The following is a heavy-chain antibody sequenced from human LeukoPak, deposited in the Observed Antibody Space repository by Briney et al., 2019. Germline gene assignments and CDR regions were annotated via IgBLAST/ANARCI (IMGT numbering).Heavy chain of an antibody. CDR2: ISSGSSYI. J-gene: IGHJ4*02. CDR3: ARDKDYGDKRLLDY. D-gene: IGHD4-23*01. V-gene: IGHV3-21*01. CDR1: GFIFSSYG. Sequence: GGSLRLSCAASGFIFSSYGMSWVRQAPGKGLEWVSSISSGSSYIYYADSVKGRFTISRDNAKNSLYLQMNSLRAEDTAVYYCARDKDYGDKRLLDYWGQGTLVTVSS.